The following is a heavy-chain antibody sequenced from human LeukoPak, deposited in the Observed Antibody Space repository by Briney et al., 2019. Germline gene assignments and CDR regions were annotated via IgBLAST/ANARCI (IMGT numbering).Heavy chain of an antibody. Sequence: GASVKVSCKASGYTFTDYYLHWVRQAPGQGLEWMGWINPNSGNTHYAQKFQGRVTMTRDTSISTAYMELSRLRSDDTAVYYCAGSSIAVAGLIQGYYFDYWGQGTLVTVSS. V-gene: IGHV1-2*02. CDR2: INPNSGNT. CDR1: GYTFTDYY. J-gene: IGHJ4*02. D-gene: IGHD6-19*01. CDR3: AGSSIAVAGLIQGYYFDY.